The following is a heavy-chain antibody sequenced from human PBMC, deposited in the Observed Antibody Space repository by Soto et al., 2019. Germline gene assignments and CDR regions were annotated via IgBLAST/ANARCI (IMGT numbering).Heavy chain of an antibody. D-gene: IGHD3-3*02. Sequence: ASVKVSCKASGYTFTGYYMHWVRQPPGQGLEWMGWINPNSGGTNYAQKFQGRVTMTRDTSISTAYMELSRLRSDDTAVYYCARSNIFGVVIINWFDPWGQGTLVTVSS. CDR1: GYTFTGYY. CDR2: INPNSGGT. V-gene: IGHV1-2*02. CDR3: ARSNIFGVVIINWFDP. J-gene: IGHJ5*02.